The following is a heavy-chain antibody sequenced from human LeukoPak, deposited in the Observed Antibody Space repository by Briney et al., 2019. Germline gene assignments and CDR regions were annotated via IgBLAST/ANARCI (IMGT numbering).Heavy chain of an antibody. CDR2: IYPGDSDT. CDR1: GYSFSSYW. CDR3: ARLPYSRSSNWFDP. Sequence: GESLKISCKGSGYSFSSYWIGWVRQMPGKGLEWMGIIYPGDSDTRYSPSFQGQVTISADKSISTAYLQWSSLKASDTAIYYCARLPYSRSSNWFDPWGQGTLVTVSS. D-gene: IGHD6-6*01. V-gene: IGHV5-51*01. J-gene: IGHJ5*02.